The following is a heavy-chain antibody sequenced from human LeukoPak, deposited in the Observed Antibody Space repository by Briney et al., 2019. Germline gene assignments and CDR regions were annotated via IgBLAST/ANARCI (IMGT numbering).Heavy chain of an antibody. CDR2: ISSSGSI. CDR3: ARGKYDSSGYPLLGFDY. CDR1: GFTFSDNY. V-gene: IGHV3-11*04. Sequence: GGSLRLSCAASGFTFSDNYMSWIRQAPGKGLEWVSYISSSGSIYYADSVKGRFTISRDNAKKSLYLQMNSLRAEDTAVYYCARGKYDSSGYPLLGFDYWGQGTLVTVSS. D-gene: IGHD3-22*01. J-gene: IGHJ4*02.